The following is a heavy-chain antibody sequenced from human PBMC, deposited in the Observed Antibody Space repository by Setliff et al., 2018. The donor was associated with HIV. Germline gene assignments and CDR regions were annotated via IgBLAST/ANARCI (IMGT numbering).Heavy chain of an antibody. CDR2: INAGNGNT. J-gene: IGHJ6*03. Sequence: ASVKVSCKASGYTFSSYTMHWVRQAPGQGLEWMGWINAGNGNTKYSQKFQGRVTITRDTSASTAYMELSSLRSEDTAVYYCATDHSEELVIKGAYYYYMDVWGKGTTVTVSS. V-gene: IGHV1-3*01. CDR3: ATDHSEELVIKGAYYYYMDV. CDR1: GYTFSSYT. D-gene: IGHD3-9*01.